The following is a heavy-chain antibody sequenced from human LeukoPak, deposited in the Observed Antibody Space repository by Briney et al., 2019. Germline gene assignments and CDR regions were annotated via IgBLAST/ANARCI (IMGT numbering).Heavy chain of an antibody. CDR2: FSGTGGGT. Sequence: PGGSLRLSCAASGFTVSSYGMTWVRQAPGKGLEWVSSFSGTGGGTYCADSVKGRFTISRDNSKNTLYLQMNSLRAEDTAVYYCAELGITMIGGVWGKGTTVTVSS. J-gene: IGHJ6*04. V-gene: IGHV3-23*01. CDR1: GFTVSSYG. D-gene: IGHD3-10*02. CDR3: AELGITMIGGV.